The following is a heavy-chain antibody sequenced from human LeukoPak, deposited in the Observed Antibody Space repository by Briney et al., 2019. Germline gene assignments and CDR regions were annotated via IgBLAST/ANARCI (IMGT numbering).Heavy chain of an antibody. CDR2: IYHSGST. V-gene: IGHV4-38-2*02. J-gene: IGHJ5*02. CDR1: HYPISSNYY. Sequence: SETLSLTCTVSHYPISSNYYLGWPQPPPGEGLAWIASIYHSGSTYYNPSLKSRVTISVDTSKNNFSLKLTSLTPNDTAVFFCARSSGYMSSWGQGTLVTVSS. CDR3: ARSSGYMSS. D-gene: IGHD3-22*01.